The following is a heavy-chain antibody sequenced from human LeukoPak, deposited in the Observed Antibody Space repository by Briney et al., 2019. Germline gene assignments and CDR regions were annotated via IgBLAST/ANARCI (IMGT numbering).Heavy chain of an antibody. D-gene: IGHD6-13*01. V-gene: IGHV1-46*01. CDR2: INPSGGST. CDR1: GYTFTSYY. J-gene: IGHJ5*02. Sequence: ASVKVSCKASGYTFTSYYMHWARQAPGQGLEWMGIINPSGGSTSYAQKFQGRVTMTRDMSTSTVYMELSSLRSEDTAVYYCARDHGVAAEGTNWFDPWGQGTLVTVSS. CDR3: ARDHGVAAEGTNWFDP.